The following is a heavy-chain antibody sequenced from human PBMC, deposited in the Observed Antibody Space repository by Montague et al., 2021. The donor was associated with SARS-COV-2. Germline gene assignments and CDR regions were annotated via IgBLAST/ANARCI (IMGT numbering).Heavy chain of an antibody. V-gene: IGHV4-59*01. CDR2: IYYNGRT. D-gene: IGHD1-26*01. J-gene: IGHJ4*02. Sequence: SETLSLTCTVSGGSINGYYWTWVRQPPGKGLQWIAHIYYNGRTSXIPSLKSRLSVSLDKAKYQFSLGLTSVTAADTARYFCARGTEVGAFDYWGQGALVSVSS. CDR3: ARGTEVGAFDY. CDR1: GGSINGYY.